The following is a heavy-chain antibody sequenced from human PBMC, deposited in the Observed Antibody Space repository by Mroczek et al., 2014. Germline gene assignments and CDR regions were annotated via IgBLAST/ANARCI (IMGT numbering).Heavy chain of an antibody. CDR1: GGSISSGGYY. D-gene: IGHD3-10*01. CDR3: ARGGYGSGSYRGYYYYYMDV. J-gene: IGHJ6*03. CDR2: IYYSGST. Sequence: QVQLQESGPGLVKPSQTLSLTCTVSGGSISSGGYYWSWIRQHPGKGLEWIRYIYYSGSTYYNPSLKSRVTISVDTSKNQFSLKLSSVTAADTAVYYCARGGYGSGSYRGYYYYYMDVWGKGPRVTVSS. V-gene: IGHV4-31*03.